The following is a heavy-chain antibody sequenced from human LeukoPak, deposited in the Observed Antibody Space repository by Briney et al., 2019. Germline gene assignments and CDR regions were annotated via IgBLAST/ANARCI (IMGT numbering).Heavy chain of an antibody. CDR3: ARRYSSSWYVGFFDP. Sequence: SETLSLTCTVSGASIRNYYWSWIRQSLGKGLEWIGYIYYSGSTNYNPSLESRVAMSADTSKNQFSLRLSSVTAADTAIYYCARRYSSSWYVGFFDPWGQGTLVTVSS. V-gene: IGHV4-59*08. D-gene: IGHD6-13*01. CDR2: IYYSGST. J-gene: IGHJ5*02. CDR1: GASIRNYY.